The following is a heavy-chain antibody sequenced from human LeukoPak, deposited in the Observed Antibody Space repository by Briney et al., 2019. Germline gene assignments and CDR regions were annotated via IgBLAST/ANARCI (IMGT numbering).Heavy chain of an antibody. Sequence: GGSLRLSCATSGFTFSSYAMHWVRQAPGKGLEWVAVISYDGGNKYYADSVKGRFTISRDNSKNTLYLQMNSLRAEDTAVYYCARDPRYYYDSSGYDFYFDYWGQGTLVTVSS. J-gene: IGHJ4*02. V-gene: IGHV3-30-3*01. CDR3: ARDPRYYYDSSGYDFYFDY. CDR1: GFTFSSYA. CDR2: ISYDGGNK. D-gene: IGHD3-22*01.